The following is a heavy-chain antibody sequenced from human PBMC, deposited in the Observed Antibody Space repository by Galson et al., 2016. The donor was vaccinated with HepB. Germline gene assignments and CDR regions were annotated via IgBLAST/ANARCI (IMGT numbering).Heavy chain of an antibody. D-gene: IGHD2-15*01. CDR3: ARGYSWVDV. CDR2: IQQDGSEK. Sequence: SLRLSCAASGLSFSRKWMTWVRQAPGKGLEWVANIQQDGSEKYYADSVKGRFTISRDNTENSLYLQMNSLRAEDTAVYFCARGYSWVDVWGQGTTVTVSS. J-gene: IGHJ6*02. V-gene: IGHV3-7*01. CDR1: GLSFSRKW.